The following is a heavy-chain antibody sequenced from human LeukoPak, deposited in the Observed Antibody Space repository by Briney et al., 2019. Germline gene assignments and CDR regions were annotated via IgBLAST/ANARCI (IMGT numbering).Heavy chain of an antibody. J-gene: IGHJ4*02. CDR2: IYYSGST. CDR1: GGSISSSSYY. V-gene: IGHV4-39*01. D-gene: IGHD5-12*01. CDR3: ARRHIVATNGRFDY. Sequence: PSETLSLTCTVSGGSISSSSYYWGWIRQPPGKGLEWIGSIYYSGSTYYNPSLKSRVTISVDTSKNQFSLKLSSVTAADTAVYYCARRHIVATNGRFDYWGQGTLVTVSS.